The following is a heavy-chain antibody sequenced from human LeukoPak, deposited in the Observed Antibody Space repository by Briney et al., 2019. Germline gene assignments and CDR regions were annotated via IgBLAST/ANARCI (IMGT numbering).Heavy chain of an antibody. CDR1: GYTFTGYY. CDR2: INPNSGGT. CDR3: ARGGYDFVYYYYGMDV. V-gene: IGHV1-2*06. J-gene: IGHJ6*02. Sequence: ASVKVSCKASGYTFTGYYMHWVRQAPGQGLEWMGRINPNSGGTNYAQKFQGRVTMTRDTSISIAYMGLSRLRSDDTAVYYCARGGYDFVYYYYGMDVWGQGTTVTVSS. D-gene: IGHD3-3*01.